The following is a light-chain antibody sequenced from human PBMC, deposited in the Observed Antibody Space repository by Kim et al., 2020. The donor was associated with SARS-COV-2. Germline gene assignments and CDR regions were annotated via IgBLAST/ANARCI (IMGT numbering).Light chain of an antibody. J-gene: IGLJ2*01. CDR2: YDS. CDR3: QVWDSSSDPVV. CDR1: NIGSKS. Sequence: SYELTQPPSVSVAPGKTARITCGGNNIGSKSVHWYQQKPGQAPVLVIYYDSDRPSGIPERFSGSNSGHTATLTISRVEAGDEADYYCQVWDSSSDPVVFGGGTKLTVL. V-gene: IGLV3-21*04.